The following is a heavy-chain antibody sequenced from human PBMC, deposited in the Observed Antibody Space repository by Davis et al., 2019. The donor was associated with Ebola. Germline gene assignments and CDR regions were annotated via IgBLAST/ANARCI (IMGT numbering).Heavy chain of an antibody. Sequence: ASVKVSCKASGYTFTSYDINWVRQATGQGLEWMGWMNPNSGNTGYAQKFQGRVTMTRNTSISTAYMELSSLRSEDTAVYYCARGGSRYYDSSGYWLKAWFDPWGQGTLVTVSS. D-gene: IGHD3-22*01. J-gene: IGHJ5*02. V-gene: IGHV1-8*01. CDR3: ARGGSRYYDSSGYWLKAWFDP. CDR1: GYTFTSYD. CDR2: MNPNSGNT.